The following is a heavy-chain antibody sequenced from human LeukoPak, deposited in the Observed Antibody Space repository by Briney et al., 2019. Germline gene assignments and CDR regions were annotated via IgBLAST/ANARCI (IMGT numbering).Heavy chain of an antibody. J-gene: IGHJ5*02. D-gene: IGHD2-15*01. CDR1: GYTFTNYD. CDR2: MNPNSGYT. Sequence: ASVKVSCKASGYTFTNYDVNWARQATGQGLEWMGWMNPNSGYTGHAQKFQGRVTMTRNTSISTAYMELSSLRSEDTAVYYCARGPAASHRNWFDPWGQGTLVTVSS. CDR3: ARGPAASHRNWFDP. V-gene: IGHV1-8*01.